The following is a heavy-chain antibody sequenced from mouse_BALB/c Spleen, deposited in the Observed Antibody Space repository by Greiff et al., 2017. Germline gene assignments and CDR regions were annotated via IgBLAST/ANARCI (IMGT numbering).Heavy chain of an antibody. V-gene: IGHV1-15*01. CDR2: IDPETGGT. CDR3: TRRGLLLRYFDV. Sequence: LVESGAELVRPGASVTLSCKASGYTFTDYEMHWVKQTPVHGLEWIGAIDPETGGTAYNQKFKGKATLTADKSSSTAYMELRSLTSEDSAVYYCTRRGLLLRYFDVWGAGTTVTVSS. J-gene: IGHJ1*01. D-gene: IGHD1-1*01. CDR1: GYTFTDYE.